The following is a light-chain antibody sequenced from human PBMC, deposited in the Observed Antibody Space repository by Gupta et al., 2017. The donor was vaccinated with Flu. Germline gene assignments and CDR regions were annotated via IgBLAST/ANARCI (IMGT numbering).Light chain of an antibody. CDR1: AVGNKY. V-gene: IGLV3-25*01. J-gene: IGLJ1*01. CDR3: HSPYSSSNSYV. Sequence: SGDAVGNKYSYWYQQTAGPTPLLLFYNESKSRSAIPERFSASNSVTTVTLTTTGVQAEEEADYYCHSPYSSSNSYVFGTGTKITVL. CDR2: NES.